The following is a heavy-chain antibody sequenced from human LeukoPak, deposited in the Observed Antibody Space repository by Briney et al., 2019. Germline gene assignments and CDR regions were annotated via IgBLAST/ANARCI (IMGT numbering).Heavy chain of an antibody. CDR3: AKDHCSSTTCYDLFDP. J-gene: IGHJ5*02. D-gene: IGHD2-2*01. CDR1: GFTFSIYG. Sequence: GGSLRLFCAASGFTFSIYGMHWVRQAPGKGLEWVAFIAHDGGNKYYADSVKGRFTISRDNSKNTLYLEMNSLRSEDSAVYHCAKDHCSSTTCYDLFDPWGQGTLVTVSS. V-gene: IGHV3-30*02. CDR2: IAHDGGNK.